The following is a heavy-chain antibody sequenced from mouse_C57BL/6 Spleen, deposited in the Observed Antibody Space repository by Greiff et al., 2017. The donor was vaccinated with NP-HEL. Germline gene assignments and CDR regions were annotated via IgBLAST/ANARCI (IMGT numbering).Heavy chain of an antibody. D-gene: IGHD1-1*01. CDR2: IDPSDSYT. CDR3: ARRYYYGSRYFDV. J-gene: IGHJ1*03. Sequence: QVQLQQPGAELVKPGASVKLSCKASGYTFTSYWMQWVKQRPGQGLEWIGEIDPSDSYTNYNQKFKGKATLTVDTSSSTAYMQLSSLTSEDSAVYYCARRYYYGSRYFDVWGTGTTVTVSS. V-gene: IGHV1-50*01. CDR1: GYTFTSYW.